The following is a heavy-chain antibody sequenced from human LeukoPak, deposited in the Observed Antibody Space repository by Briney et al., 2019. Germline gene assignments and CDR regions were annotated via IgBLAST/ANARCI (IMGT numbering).Heavy chain of an antibody. CDR2: ISSSSSYI. CDR3: ARGPTYGSRSDFLES. J-gene: IGHJ4*02. Sequence: PGGSLRLSCVASGFTFSSYSMNWVRQAPGKGLEWVSSISSSSSYIYYADSVKGRFTISRDNAKNSLYLQMNSLRVEDTAVYYCARGPTYGSRSDFLESWGLGTLVTVSS. V-gene: IGHV3-21*01. D-gene: IGHD3-10*01. CDR1: GFTFSSYS.